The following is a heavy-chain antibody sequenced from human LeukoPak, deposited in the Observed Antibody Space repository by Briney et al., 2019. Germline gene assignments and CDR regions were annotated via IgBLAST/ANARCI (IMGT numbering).Heavy chain of an antibody. J-gene: IGHJ4*02. CDR2: IYYSGST. D-gene: IGHD2-8*01. CDR3: ARRDLILIVYVD. CDR1: GGSISSGDYY. Sequence: PSQTLSLTCTVSGGSISSGDYYWSWIRQPPGKGLEWIGYIYYSGSTYYNPSLKSRVTISVDTSKNQFSLKLSSVTAADTAVYYCARRDLILIVYVDWGQGTLVTVSS. V-gene: IGHV4-30-4*08.